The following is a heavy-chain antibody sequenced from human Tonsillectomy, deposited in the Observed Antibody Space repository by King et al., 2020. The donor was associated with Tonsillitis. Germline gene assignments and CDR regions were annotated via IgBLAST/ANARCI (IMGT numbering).Heavy chain of an antibody. Sequence: QLVQSGGGLVQPGGSLRLSCAASGFTFQDYAMHWVRQAPGKGLEWVSGISWNSGGIGYADSVKGRFTISRDNAKNSLYLQMDSLRAEDTALYHCAKDVGYYDSSGYYNYRYGMDVWGQGTTVTVSS. D-gene: IGHD3-22*01. CDR2: ISWNSGGI. J-gene: IGHJ6*02. V-gene: IGHV3-9*01. CDR1: GFTFQDYA. CDR3: AKDVGYYDSSGYYNYRYGMDV.